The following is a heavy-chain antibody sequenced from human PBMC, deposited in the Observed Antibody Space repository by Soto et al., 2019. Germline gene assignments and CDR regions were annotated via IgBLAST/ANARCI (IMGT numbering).Heavy chain of an antibody. CDR3: ANLASDGAPRY. V-gene: IGHV4-39*01. Sequence: SETMSLTCTVSGGSSFCSSYFWGWVRQPPGTGLEGVGSVFYTGSTYHNPSLKSRVTISVDTSKNQFSLKLSSVTSADTAVYYCANLASDGAPRYWGQGTLVTVSS. CDR1: GGSSFCSSYF. D-gene: IGHD6-13*01. J-gene: IGHJ4*02. CDR2: VFYTGST.